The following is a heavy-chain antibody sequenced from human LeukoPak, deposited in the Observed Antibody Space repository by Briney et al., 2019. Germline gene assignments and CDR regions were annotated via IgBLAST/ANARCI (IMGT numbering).Heavy chain of an antibody. V-gene: IGHV3-15*01. Sequence: GGSLRLSCAASGFTFSNAWMSWVRQAPGKGLEWVGRIKSKTDGGTTDYAAPVKGRFTISRDDSKNTLYLQMNSLKTEDTAVYYCTTRLRYFDWTIYDFDYWGQGALVTVSS. J-gene: IGHJ4*02. CDR3: TTRLRYFDWTIYDFDY. CDR1: GFTFSNAW. CDR2: IKSKTDGGTT. D-gene: IGHD3-9*01.